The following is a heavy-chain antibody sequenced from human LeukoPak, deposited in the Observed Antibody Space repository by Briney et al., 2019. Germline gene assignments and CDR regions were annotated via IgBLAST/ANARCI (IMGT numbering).Heavy chain of an antibody. CDR2: VYYSGST. D-gene: IGHD2-2*02. CDR1: GGSISSSSYY. Sequence: PSETLSLTCTVSGGSISSSSYYWGWIRQPRGKGLEWIGSVYYSGSTYYNPSLQSRVTISVDTSKDQFSLKLSSVTAADTAVYYCARDSPDCSSITCYKDWFDPWGQGTLVTVSS. V-gene: IGHV4-39*07. CDR3: ARDSPDCSSITCYKDWFDP. J-gene: IGHJ5*02.